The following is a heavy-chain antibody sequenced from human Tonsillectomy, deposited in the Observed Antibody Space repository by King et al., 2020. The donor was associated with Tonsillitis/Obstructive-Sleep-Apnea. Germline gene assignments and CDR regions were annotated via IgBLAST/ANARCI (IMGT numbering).Heavy chain of an antibody. CDR1: GGSITSSSYY. CDR2: IYYTGRT. J-gene: IGHJ4*02. D-gene: IGHD6-19*01. Sequence: QLQESGPGLVKPSETLSLTCTVSGGSITSSSYYWDWVRQPPGKGQEWIGGIYYTGRTSYNPSLKSRVTMSVDTSKNQFSLKLSSVTAADMAVYYCVRQGGSGWYYFDYWGQGTLVTVSS. V-gene: IGHV4-39*01. CDR3: VRQGGSGWYYFDY.